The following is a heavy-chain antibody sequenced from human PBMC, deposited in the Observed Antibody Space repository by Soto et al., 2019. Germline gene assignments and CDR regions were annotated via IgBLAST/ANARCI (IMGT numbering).Heavy chain of an antibody. CDR2: ISGSGGNT. CDR3: AKVTMRDGYNPFDY. J-gene: IGHJ4*02. D-gene: IGHD5-12*01. Sequence: GGSLRLSCAPSGFTFSSSAMSWVRQAPGKGLQWVSAISGSGGNTYYADSVKGRFTISRDNSKNTLYLQMNSLRAEDTAVYYCAKVTMRDGYNPFDYWGQGTLVTVSS. V-gene: IGHV3-23*01. CDR1: GFTFSSSA.